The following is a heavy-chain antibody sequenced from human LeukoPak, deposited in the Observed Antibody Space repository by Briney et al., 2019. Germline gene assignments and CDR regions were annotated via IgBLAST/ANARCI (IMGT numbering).Heavy chain of an antibody. CDR1: GYTFTSYG. J-gene: IGHJ4*02. V-gene: IGHV1-18*01. CDR2: ISAYNGNT. CDR3: ARVPPRYCSGGSCYHFDY. Sequence: GASVKVSCKASGYTFTSYGISWVRQAPGQGLEWMGWISAYNGNTKYAQKLQGRVTMTTDTSTSTAYMELRSMRSDDTAVYYCARVPPRYCSGGSCYHFDYWGQGTLVTVSS. D-gene: IGHD2-15*01.